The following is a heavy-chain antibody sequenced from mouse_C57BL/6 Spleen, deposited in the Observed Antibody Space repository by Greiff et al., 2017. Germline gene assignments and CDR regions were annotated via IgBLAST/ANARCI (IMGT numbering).Heavy chain of an antibody. CDR2: IHPNSGST. CDR1: GYTFTSYW. J-gene: IGHJ2*01. D-gene: IGHD1-1*01. V-gene: IGHV1-64*01. Sequence: VQLQQPGAELVKPGASVKLSCKASGYTFTSYWMHWVKQRPGQGLEWIGMIHPNSGSTNYNEKFKSKATLTVDKSSSTAYMQLSSLTSEDSAVYYCARRGTTVAFDYWGQGTTLTVSS. CDR3: ARRGTTVAFDY.